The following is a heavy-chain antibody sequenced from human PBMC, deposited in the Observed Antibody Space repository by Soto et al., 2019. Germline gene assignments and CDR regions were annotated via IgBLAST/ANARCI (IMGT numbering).Heavy chain of an antibody. V-gene: IGHV4-59*01. CDR2: IDYSGST. Sequence: SDTLSLTFTVSGGSISSYYWSWIRQPPGKGLEWIGYIDYSGSTNYKPSLKSRVTISVDTSKNQFSLKLSSVTAADTAVYYCAMLAANAFHXWGQGTLVTVSX. CDR3: AMLAANAFHX. J-gene: IGHJ4*02. D-gene: IGHD1-26*01. CDR1: GGSISSYY.